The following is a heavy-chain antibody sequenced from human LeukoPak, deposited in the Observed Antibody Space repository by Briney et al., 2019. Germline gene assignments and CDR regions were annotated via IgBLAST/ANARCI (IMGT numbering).Heavy chain of an antibody. J-gene: IGHJ3*02. CDR3: ARGSASPAAIPFDI. CDR1: GGSISSYF. V-gene: IGHV4-4*07. Sequence: SETLSLTGSGSGGSISSYFWSWIRQPAGNGLEWIGRIYSSGNTNYNPSLKSRVTMSVDTSKNHFSLQLSSVTAADTAVYYCARGSASPAAIPFDIWGQGTMLTVSS. CDR2: IYSSGNT. D-gene: IGHD2-2*02.